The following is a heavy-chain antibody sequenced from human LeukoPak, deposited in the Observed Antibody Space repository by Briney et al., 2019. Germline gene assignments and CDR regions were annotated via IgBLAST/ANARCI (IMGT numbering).Heavy chain of an antibody. CDR1: GGTFSSYA. J-gene: IGHJ6*02. CDR2: IIPIFGTA. CDR3: ARGAPNPWELWSSYYYYGMDV. Sequence: GASVKVSCKASGGTFSSYAISWVRQAPGQGLEWMGGIIPIFGTANYAQKFQGGVTITADESTSTAYMELSSLRSEDTAVYYCARGAPNPWELWSSYYYYGMDVWGQGTTVTVSS. V-gene: IGHV1-69*13. D-gene: IGHD1-26*01.